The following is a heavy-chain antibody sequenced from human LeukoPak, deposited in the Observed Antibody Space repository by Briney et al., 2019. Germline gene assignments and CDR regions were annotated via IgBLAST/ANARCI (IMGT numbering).Heavy chain of an antibody. D-gene: IGHD3-16*02. J-gene: IGHJ4*02. V-gene: IGHV1-69*13. CDR3: ARGRGGGSYRPDY. CDR1: GGTFSSYA. CDR2: LIPIFGTS. Sequence: SVKVSCKASGGTFSSYAISWVRQAPGQGLEWMGGLIPIFGTSNYAQKFQGRVTITADESTSTAYMELSSLRSEDTAVYYCARGRGGGSYRPDYWGQGTLVTVSS.